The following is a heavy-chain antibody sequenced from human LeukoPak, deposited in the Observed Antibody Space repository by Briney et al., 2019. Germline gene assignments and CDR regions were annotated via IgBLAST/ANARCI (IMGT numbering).Heavy chain of an antibody. D-gene: IGHD5-18*01. CDR1: GFIFSSYS. V-gene: IGHV3-66*01. CDR3: ARDQYSYAHAAH. J-gene: IGHJ4*02. CDR2: IYSGGTT. Sequence: PGGSLRLSCAASGFIFSSYSMNWVRQAPGKGLEWVSVIYSGGTTYYADSVKGRLTISRDNSKNTLHLQMNSLRAEDTAVYYCARDQYSYAHAAHWGQGTLVTVSS.